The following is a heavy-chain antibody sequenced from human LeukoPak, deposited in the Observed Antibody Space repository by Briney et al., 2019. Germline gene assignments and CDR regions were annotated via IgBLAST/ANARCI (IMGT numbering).Heavy chain of an antibody. CDR2: IKYDGSEK. Sequence: GGSLRLSCAASGFTFSSYWMNWVRRTPGKGPEWVANIKYDGSEKHHVDSVKGRFTISRDNAKNSLYLQLNSLRAEDTAVYYCARGIFYDNSGYPYYFDSWGQGTLVTVSS. CDR1: GFTFSSYW. D-gene: IGHD3-22*01. J-gene: IGHJ4*02. V-gene: IGHV3-7*04. CDR3: ARGIFYDNSGYPYYFDS.